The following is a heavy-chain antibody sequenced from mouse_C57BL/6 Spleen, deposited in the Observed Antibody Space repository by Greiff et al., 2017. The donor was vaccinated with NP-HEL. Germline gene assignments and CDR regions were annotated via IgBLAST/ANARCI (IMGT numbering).Heavy chain of an antibody. D-gene: IGHD1-1*01. V-gene: IGHV3-6*01. J-gene: IGHJ2*01. CDR3: ARDPHSTTVVARDY. CDR2: ISYDGSN. Sequence: ESGPGLVKPSQSLSLTCSVTGYSITSGYYWNWIRQFPGNKLEWMGYISYDGSNNYNPSLKNRISITRDTSKNQFFLKLNSVTTEDTATYYCARDPHSTTVVARDYWGQGTTLTVSS. CDR1: GYSITSGYY.